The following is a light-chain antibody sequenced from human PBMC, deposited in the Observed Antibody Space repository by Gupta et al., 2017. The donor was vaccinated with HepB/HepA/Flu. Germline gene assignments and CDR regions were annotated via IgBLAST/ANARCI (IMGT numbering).Light chain of an antibody. J-gene: IGLJ3*02. V-gene: IGLV2-23*02. Sequence: SALTQPASVSGSPGQSITISCTRASSDVGNYNRVSWYQQHPGKAPKLIIFEVSRRPSGVSDRFFGSESGNTASLTISGLQAEDEADYYCCSYGGSTTDVLFGGGTKLTVL. CDR1: SSDVGNYNR. CDR3: CSYGGSTTDVL. CDR2: EVS.